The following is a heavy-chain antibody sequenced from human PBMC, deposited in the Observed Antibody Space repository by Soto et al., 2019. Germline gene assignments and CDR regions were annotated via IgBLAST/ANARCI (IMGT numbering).Heavy chain of an antibody. D-gene: IGHD2-2*01. CDR2: IYPGDSDT. CDR3: ARLSCSSTSCDDRDIEYYYYYMDV. CDR1: GYSFTSYW. Sequence: GESLKISCKGSGYSFTSYWIGWVRQMPGKGLEWMGIIYPGDSDTRYSPSFQGQVTISADKSISTAYLQWSSLKASDTAMYYCARLSCSSTSCDDRDIEYYYYYMDVWGKGTTVTVSS. J-gene: IGHJ6*03. V-gene: IGHV5-51*01.